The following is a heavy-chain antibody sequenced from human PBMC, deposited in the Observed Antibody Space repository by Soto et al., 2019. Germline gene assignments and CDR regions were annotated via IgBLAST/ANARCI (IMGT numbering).Heavy chain of an antibody. Sequence: QVQLVQSGAEVKNPGASVKVSCKTSGYTFTNYAMHWVRQAPGQRLEWMGWINAGNGNTKYSHKFQGRVTITSDTSASTAYMELSSLRSEDTAVYYCARDRDVDTTMLDAFDIWGQGTMVTVSS. CDR2: INAGNGNT. D-gene: IGHD5-18*01. CDR3: ARDRDVDTTMLDAFDI. J-gene: IGHJ3*02. CDR1: GYTFTNYA. V-gene: IGHV1-3*01.